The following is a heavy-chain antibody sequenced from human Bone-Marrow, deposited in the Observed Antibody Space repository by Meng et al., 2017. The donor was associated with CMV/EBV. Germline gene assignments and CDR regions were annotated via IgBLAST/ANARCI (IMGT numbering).Heavy chain of an antibody. CDR3: ARRGANRIVVVPEFDI. J-gene: IGHJ3*02. Sequence: SETLSLTCAVSGGSISSSNWWSWVRQPPGKGLEWIGSIYYSGSTYYNPSLKSRVTISVDTSKNQFSLKLSSVTAADTAVYYCARRGANRIVVVPEFDIWGQATMVTVSS. D-gene: IGHD2-2*01. CDR2: IYYSGST. CDR1: GGSISSSNW. V-gene: IGHV4-39*01.